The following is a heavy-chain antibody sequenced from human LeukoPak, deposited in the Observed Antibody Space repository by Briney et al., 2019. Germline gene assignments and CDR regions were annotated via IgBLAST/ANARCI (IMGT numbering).Heavy chain of an antibody. V-gene: IGHV4-39*07. CDR2: IYYRGST. CDR3: ARDGGYYYGSGSYSPSFDH. Sequence: PSETLSLTCTVSGGSIGINGYFWGWIRQPPGEGLEWLGSIYYRGSTYYSPSLKSRVTISVDTSKNQFSLRLSSVTAADTAVYYCARDGGYYYGSGSYSPSFDHWGQGTLVTVSS. J-gene: IGHJ4*02. CDR1: GGSIGINGYF. D-gene: IGHD3-10*01.